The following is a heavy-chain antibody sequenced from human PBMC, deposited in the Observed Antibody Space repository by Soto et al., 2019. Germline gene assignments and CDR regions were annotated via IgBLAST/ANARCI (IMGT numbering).Heavy chain of an antibody. CDR1: GYSFTSYW. CDR2: IYPGDSDT. Sequence: PGESLKISCKGSGYSFTSYWIGWVRQMPGKGLEWMGIIYPGDSDTRYSPSFQGQVTTSADKSISTAYLQWSSLKASDTAMYYCAAGGPTTYYDKQDYYYGMDVWGQGTTVTVSS. V-gene: IGHV5-51*01. J-gene: IGHJ6*02. D-gene: IGHD3-9*01. CDR3: AAGGPTTYYDKQDYYYGMDV.